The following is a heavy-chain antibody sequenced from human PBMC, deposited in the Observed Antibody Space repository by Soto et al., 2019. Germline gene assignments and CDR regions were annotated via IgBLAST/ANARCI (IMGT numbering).Heavy chain of an antibody. CDR2: IYYSGST. CDR3: ARLRVAAADNWFDP. V-gene: IGHV4-39*01. CDR1: GGSISSSSYY. J-gene: IGHJ5*02. Sequence: QLQLQESGPGLVKPSETLSLTCTVSGGSISSSSYYWGWIRQPPGKGLEWIGSIYYSGSTYYNPSLKSRVTISVDTSKNQFSLKLSSVTAADTAVYYCARLRVAAADNWFDPWGQGTLVTVSS. D-gene: IGHD6-13*01.